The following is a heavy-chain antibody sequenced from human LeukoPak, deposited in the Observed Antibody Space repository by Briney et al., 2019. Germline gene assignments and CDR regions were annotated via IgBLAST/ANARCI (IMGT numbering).Heavy chain of an antibody. D-gene: IGHD1-7*01. CDR3: ARDDWNYKFTIHSYYYGMDD. CDR1: GYTFTSYA. CDR2: INAGNGNT. V-gene: IGHV1-3*01. Sequence: ASVKVSCKASGYTFTSYAMHWVRQAPGQRLEWMGWINAGNGNTRYSQKLQGRVTITRDTSANTVYMELSSLRSGDTAVYYCARDDWNYKFTIHSYYYGMDDWGQGTTVTVSS. J-gene: IGHJ6*02.